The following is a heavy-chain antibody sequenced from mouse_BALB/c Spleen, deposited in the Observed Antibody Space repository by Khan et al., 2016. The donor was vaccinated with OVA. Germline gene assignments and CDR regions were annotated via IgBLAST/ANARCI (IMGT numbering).Heavy chain of an antibody. CDR2: IYPYTDET. CDR1: GYTFTDYV. Sequence: EVQLQESGPELVQPGASVKMSCKASGYTFTDYVIHWVKQKPGQGLEWIGYIYPYTDETESTEGFKGKATLTLDKSSSTAYMDLSSLTSADSSVYYCARSATDYYTMEYWGQGTSVTVSS. CDR3: ARSATDYYTMEY. V-gene: IGHV1S136*01. D-gene: IGHD1-1*01. J-gene: IGHJ4*01.